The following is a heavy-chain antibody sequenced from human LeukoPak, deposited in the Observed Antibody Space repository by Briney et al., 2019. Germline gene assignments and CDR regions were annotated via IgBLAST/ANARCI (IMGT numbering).Heavy chain of an antibody. CDR3: ARTVVPAANTGAFDI. CDR2: VHTSGET. Sequence: PSETLSLTCTVSGDSMSNYFWSWIRQSAGKRLEWIGRVHTSGETSYNPSLKSRVAMSVAASKNQFSLKMTSVTAADTAVYYCARTVVPAANTGAFDIWGQGTEVTVSS. J-gene: IGHJ3*02. V-gene: IGHV4-4*07. CDR1: GDSMSNYF. D-gene: IGHD2-2*01.